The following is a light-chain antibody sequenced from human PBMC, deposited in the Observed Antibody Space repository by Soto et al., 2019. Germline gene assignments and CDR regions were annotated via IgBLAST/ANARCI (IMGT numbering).Light chain of an antibody. CDR1: QSVSIY. Sequence: EIVLTQSPATVSLSPGERATLSCRASQSVSIYLAWYQQKPGQAPRLLIYDASNRASDIPARFSGSGSETDFTLTISSLEPEDFAISYCQQRRNWPLTFGGGTKVEIK. CDR3: QQRRNWPLT. V-gene: IGKV3-11*01. CDR2: DAS. J-gene: IGKJ4*01.